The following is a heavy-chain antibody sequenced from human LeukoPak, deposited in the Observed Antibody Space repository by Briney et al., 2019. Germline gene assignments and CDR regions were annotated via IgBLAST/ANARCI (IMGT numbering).Heavy chain of an antibody. V-gene: IGHV3-53*01. J-gene: IGHJ3*02. D-gene: IGHD5-18*01. CDR1: GFTFSSYA. Sequence: GGSLRLSCAASGFTFSSYAMSWVRQAPGKGLEWVSVIYSGGSTYYADSVKGRFTISRDNSKNTLYLQMNSLRAEDTAVYYCARDPIMVNAFDIWGQGTMVTVSS. CDR3: ARDPIMVNAFDI. CDR2: IYSGGST.